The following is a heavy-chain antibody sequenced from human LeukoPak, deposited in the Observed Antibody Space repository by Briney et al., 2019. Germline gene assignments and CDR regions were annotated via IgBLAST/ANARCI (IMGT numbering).Heavy chain of an antibody. CDR2: IRYDETYK. CDR1: GFTFSAYG. V-gene: IGHV3-30*02. Sequence: GGSLRLSCTASGFTFSAYGMHWVRQAPGKGLEWVSFIRYDETYKYYADSVKGRFTVSRDNSKNTLYLQMNNLRPDDTAVYYCAKDPVKSEDYWGQGTLVTVSS. CDR3: AKDPVKSEDY. J-gene: IGHJ4*02.